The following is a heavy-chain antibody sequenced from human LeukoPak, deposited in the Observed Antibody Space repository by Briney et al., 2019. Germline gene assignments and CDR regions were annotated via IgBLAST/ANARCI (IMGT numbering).Heavy chain of an antibody. J-gene: IGHJ4*03. CDR2: IYYSGST. Sequence: SETLSLTCTVSGGSMRNYYWSWIRQPPGKGLEWIGYIYYSGSTIYNPSLKSRVTISVDTSKNQFSLKLNSVTAADTAVYYCAKMGNPATVTADYWGQGTTVTVSS. CDR1: GGSMRNYY. CDR3: AKMGNPATVTADY. V-gene: IGHV4-59*08. D-gene: IGHD4-17*01.